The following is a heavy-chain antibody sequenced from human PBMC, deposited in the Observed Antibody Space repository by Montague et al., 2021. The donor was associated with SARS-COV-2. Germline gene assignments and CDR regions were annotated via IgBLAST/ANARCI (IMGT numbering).Heavy chain of an antibody. CDR2: ISSSGYT. D-gene: IGHD4-17*01. Sequence: SETLSLTCTVSGGSIRSSSFYWGWIRQPPGKGLEWIGSISSSGYTYYNPSLKSRVTIFVDTSKNQFSLKLSSVTAADTAVYYCARDYDDHLDFWGQGNLVTVSS. J-gene: IGHJ4*02. V-gene: IGHV4-39*01. CDR1: GGSIRSSSFY. CDR3: ARDYDDHLDF.